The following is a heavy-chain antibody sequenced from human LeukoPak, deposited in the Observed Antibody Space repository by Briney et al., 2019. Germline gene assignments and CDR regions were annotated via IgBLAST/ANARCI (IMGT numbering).Heavy chain of an antibody. V-gene: IGHV3-7*01. CDR2: IKQDGSEK. CDR1: GFTFSSYW. Sequence: GGSLRLSCAASGFTFSSYWMSWVRQAPGKGLEWVANIKQDGSEKYYVDSVKGRFTISRDNAKNSLYLQMNSLRAEDTAVYYCARELDTAMVNFDYWGQGTLVTVSS. J-gene: IGHJ4*02. D-gene: IGHD5-18*01. CDR3: ARELDTAMVNFDY.